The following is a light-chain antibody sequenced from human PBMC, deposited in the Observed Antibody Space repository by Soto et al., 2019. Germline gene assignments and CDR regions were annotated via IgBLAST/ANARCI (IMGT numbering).Light chain of an antibody. Sequence: QPASVSGSPGQSITISCTGTSSDVGSYNLVSWYQQHPGKAPKLMIYEGSKRPSGVSNRFSGSKSGNTASLTISGLQAEDEADYYCCSYAGSSTLVVFGGGTQLTVL. J-gene: IGLJ2*01. CDR3: CSYAGSSTLVV. CDR1: SSDVGSYNL. V-gene: IGLV2-23*01. CDR2: EGS.